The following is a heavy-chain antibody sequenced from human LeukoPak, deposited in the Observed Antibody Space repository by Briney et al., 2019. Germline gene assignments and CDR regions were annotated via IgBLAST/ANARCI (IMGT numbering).Heavy chain of an antibody. CDR2: ISGSGGST. CDR1: GFTFSSYA. J-gene: IGHJ6*02. CDR3: AKVGDHYGSGSYYNLDYYGMDV. V-gene: IGHV3-23*01. D-gene: IGHD3-10*01. Sequence: GGSLRLSCAASGFTFSSYAMSWVRQAPGKGLEWVSAISGSGGSTYYADSVKGRFTISRDNSKNTLYLQMNSLRAEDTAVYYCAKVGDHYGSGSYYNLDYYGMDVWGQGTTVTVSS.